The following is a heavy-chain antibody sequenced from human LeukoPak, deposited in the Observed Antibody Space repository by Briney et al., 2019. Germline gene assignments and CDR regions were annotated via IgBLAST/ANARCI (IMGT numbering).Heavy chain of an antibody. J-gene: IGHJ4*02. V-gene: IGHV3-23*01. CDR1: GFTFSSYA. D-gene: IGHD3-9*01. CDR2: ISGSGGST. Sequence: GGSLRLTCAASGFTFSSYAMSWVRQAPGKGLEWVSAISGSGGSTYYADSVKGRFTISRDNSKNTLYLQMNSLRAEDTAVYYCAKADVLRYFDWFEEGYSGQGTLVTVSS. CDR3: AKADVLRYFDWFEEGY.